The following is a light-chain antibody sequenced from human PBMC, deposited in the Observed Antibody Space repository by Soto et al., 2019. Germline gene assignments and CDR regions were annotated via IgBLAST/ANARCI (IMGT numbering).Light chain of an antibody. J-gene: IGLJ1*01. V-gene: IGLV2-14*01. CDR2: DVS. CDR1: SNVIGAYNF. Sequence: QSLLSPPPSLCWSPQHSITISCPGTSNVIGAYNFVSWYQQHPGKAPKLMIYDVSNRPSGVSDRFSGFKSGDTASLTISGLQAEDEADYYCTSYTTSGSYVFGTGTKVTVL. CDR3: TSYTTSGSYV.